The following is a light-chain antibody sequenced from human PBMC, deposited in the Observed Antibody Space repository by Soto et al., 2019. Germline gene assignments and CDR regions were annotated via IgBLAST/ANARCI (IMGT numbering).Light chain of an antibody. Sequence: DIQMTQSPATLAASVGDRVTVTCRASQSISNWLAWYQQKPGKAPKLLIYDASNLQSGVPSRFSGSGSETEFTLTISSLQPDDFAPYYSQQYNTYSTFGQGTKLEIK. CDR1: QSISNW. CDR3: QQYNTYST. J-gene: IGKJ2*01. V-gene: IGKV1-5*01. CDR2: DAS.